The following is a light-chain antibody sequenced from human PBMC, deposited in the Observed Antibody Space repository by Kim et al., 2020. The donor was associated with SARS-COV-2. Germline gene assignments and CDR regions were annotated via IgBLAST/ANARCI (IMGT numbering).Light chain of an antibody. J-gene: IGKJ5*01. CDR2: DVS. Sequence: EIVLTRSPATLSLSPGERATLSCRASQGVGNYLGWYQQRPGQAPRLLIYDVSNRATGVPDRFTGSGSETDFTLTISDLEPEDFAVYYCHQRSNWPPITFGQGTRLEIK. CDR3: HQRSNWPPIT. CDR1: QGVGNY. V-gene: IGKV3-11*01.